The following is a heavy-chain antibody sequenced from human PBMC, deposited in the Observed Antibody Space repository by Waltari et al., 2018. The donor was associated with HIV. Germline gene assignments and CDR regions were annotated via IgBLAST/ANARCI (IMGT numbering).Heavy chain of an antibody. CDR3: ARPSNFYYDSSGSLHY. CDR2: IDPSDSYT. Sequence: EVQLVQSGAEVKKPGESLRISCKGSGYSFTTYWITWVRQWTGKGLEWMGRIDPSDSYTNYSPSFQGHVTISADKSISTAYLQWSSLKASDTAMYYCARPSNFYYDSSGSLHYWGQGTLVTVSS. CDR1: GYSFTTYW. J-gene: IGHJ4*02. D-gene: IGHD3-22*01. V-gene: IGHV5-10-1*01.